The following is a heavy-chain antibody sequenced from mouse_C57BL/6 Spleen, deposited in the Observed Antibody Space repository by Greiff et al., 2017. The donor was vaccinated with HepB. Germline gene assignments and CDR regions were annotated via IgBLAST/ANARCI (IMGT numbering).Heavy chain of an antibody. CDR3: AWGNYAWFAY. Sequence: QVQLQQPGAELVRPGSSVKLSCKASGYTFTSYWMDWVKQRPGQGLEWIGNIYPSDSETHYNQKFKDKATLTVDKSSSTAYMQLSSLTSEDSAVYYCAWGNYAWFAYWGQGTLVTVSA. V-gene: IGHV1-61*01. D-gene: IGHD2-1*01. CDR1: GYTFTSYW. CDR2: IYPSDSET. J-gene: IGHJ3*01.